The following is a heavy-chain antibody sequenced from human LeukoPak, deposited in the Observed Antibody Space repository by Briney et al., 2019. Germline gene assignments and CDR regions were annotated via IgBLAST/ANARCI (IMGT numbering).Heavy chain of an antibody. CDR3: ARGVATIDF. V-gene: IGHV3-30*04. J-gene: IGHJ4*02. CDR1: GFTFSHYA. Sequence: GGSLGLSCAASGFTFSHYAMHWVRQAPGKGLEWVAVMSFDGSDQYYADSVKGRFTISRDSSNNTVDLQMNCLRPEDSAVYYCARGVATIDFWGQGTLDTVSS. D-gene: IGHD5-12*01. CDR2: MSFDGSDQ.